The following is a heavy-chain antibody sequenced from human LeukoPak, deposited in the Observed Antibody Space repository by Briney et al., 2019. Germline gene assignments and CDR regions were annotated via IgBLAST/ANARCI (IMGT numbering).Heavy chain of an antibody. V-gene: IGHV4-38-2*02. CDR1: GYSISSGYY. D-gene: IGHD6-19*01. J-gene: IGHJ4*02. CDR2: IFHRGST. CDR3: ARDLSYSSGWD. Sequence: SETLSLTCTVSGYSISSGYYWSWIRQPPGKGLEWIGYIFHRGSTYYNPSLKSRVTISVDRSKNQFSLNLNSVTAADTAVYYCARDLSYSSGWDWGQGTLVIVSS.